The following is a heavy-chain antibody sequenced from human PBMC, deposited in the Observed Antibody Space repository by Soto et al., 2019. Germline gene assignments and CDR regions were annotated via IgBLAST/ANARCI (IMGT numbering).Heavy chain of an antibody. D-gene: IGHD4-4*01. Sequence: SETLSLTSAVSGGSISRYYWSWIRQPPGKGLECIGYIYYTGSTNYNPSLKSRVTILIDTSKSQFSLKLRSVTAADTAVYYCAPAKKYPGNSGGWFDYSRQGALVTRST. CDR1: GGSISRYY. J-gene: IGHJ4*02. V-gene: IGHV4-59*01. CDR2: IYYTGST. CDR3: APAKKYPGNSGGWFDY.